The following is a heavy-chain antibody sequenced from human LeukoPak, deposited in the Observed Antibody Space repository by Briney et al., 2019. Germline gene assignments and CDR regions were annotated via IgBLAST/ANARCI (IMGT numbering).Heavy chain of an antibody. J-gene: IGHJ4*02. V-gene: IGHV3-30*04. CDR2: ISYDGSNK. CDR3: ASEGGYSYGLGY. D-gene: IGHD5-18*01. CDR1: GFTFSSYA. Sequence: GRSLRLSCAASGFTFSSYAMHWVRQAPGKGLEWVAVISYDGSNKYYADSVKGRFTISRDNSKNTLYLQMNSLRAEDTAVYYCASEGGYSYGLGYWGQGTLVTVSS.